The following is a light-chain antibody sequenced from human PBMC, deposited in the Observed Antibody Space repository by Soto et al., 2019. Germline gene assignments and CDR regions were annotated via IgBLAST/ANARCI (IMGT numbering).Light chain of an antibody. CDR1: SSDVGGYKS. V-gene: IGLV2-23*02. CDR2: EVS. CDR3: CSYAGSSTFYV. Sequence: QSALTQPASVSGSPGQSITISCTGTSSDVGGYKSVSWYQQYPGKAPKLMIYEVSNRPSGVSNRFSGSKSGNTASLTISGLQAEDEADYYCCSYAGSSTFYVFGTGTKVTVL. J-gene: IGLJ1*01.